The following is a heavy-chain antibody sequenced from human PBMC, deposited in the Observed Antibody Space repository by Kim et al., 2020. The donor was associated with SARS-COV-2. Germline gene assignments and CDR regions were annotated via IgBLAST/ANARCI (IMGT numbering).Heavy chain of an antibody. CDR3: AKDEGYSGYDYVGGFDY. V-gene: IGHV3-43*02. CDR1: GFTFDDYA. D-gene: IGHD5-12*01. CDR2: ISGDGGST. Sequence: GGSLRLSCAASGFTFDDYAMHWVRQAPGKGLEWVSLISGDGGSTYYADSVKGRFTISRDNSKNSLYLQMNSLRTEDTALYYCAKDEGYSGYDYVGGFDYWGQGTLVTVSS. J-gene: IGHJ4*02.